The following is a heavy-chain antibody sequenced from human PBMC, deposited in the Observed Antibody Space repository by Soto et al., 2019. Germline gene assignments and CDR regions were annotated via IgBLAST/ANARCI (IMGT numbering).Heavy chain of an antibody. CDR1: GYTFTGYY. V-gene: IGHV1-2*04. D-gene: IGHD4-17*01. Sequence: ASVKVSCKASGYTFTGYYMHWVRQAPGQGLEWMGWINPNSGGTNYAQKFQGWVTMTRDTSISTAYMELSRLRSDDTAVYYCARGTIGLSTTVTTFDYWGQGTLVTVSS. CDR3: ARGTIGLSTTVTTFDY. J-gene: IGHJ4*02. CDR2: INPNSGGT.